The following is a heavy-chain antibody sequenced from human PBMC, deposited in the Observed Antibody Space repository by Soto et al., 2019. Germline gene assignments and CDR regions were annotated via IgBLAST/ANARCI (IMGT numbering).Heavy chain of an antibody. CDR2: ISGSGGST. V-gene: IGHV3-23*01. CDR1: GFTFSSYA. CDR3: APHLWFGELYY. D-gene: IGHD3-10*01. J-gene: IGHJ4*02. Sequence: EVQLLESGGGLVQPGGSLRLSCAASGFTFSSYAMSWVRQAPGKGLEWVSAISGSGGSTYYADSEKRRFTISRDNSKNSLYLQMNSLRAEDTAVFYCAPHLWFGELYYWGQGTLVTVSS.